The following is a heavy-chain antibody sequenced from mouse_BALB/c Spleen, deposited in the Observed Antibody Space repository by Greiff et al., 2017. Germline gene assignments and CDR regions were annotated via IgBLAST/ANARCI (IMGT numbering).Heavy chain of an antibody. V-gene: IGHV1S29*02. CDR1: GYTFTDYN. J-gene: IGHJ4*01. CDR3: AREDYYGSSYYYAMDY. D-gene: IGHD1-1*01. Sequence: EVQLQQSGPELVKPGASVKISCKASGYTFTDYNMHWVKQSHGKSLEWIGYIYPYNGGTGYNQKFKSKATLTVDNSSSTAYMELSSLTSEDSAVYYCAREDYYGSSYYYAMDYWGQGTSVTVSS. CDR2: IYPYNGGT.